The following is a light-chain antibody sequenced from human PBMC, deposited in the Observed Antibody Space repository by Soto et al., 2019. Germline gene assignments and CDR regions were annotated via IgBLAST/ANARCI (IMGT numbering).Light chain of an antibody. V-gene: IGKV1-5*03. J-gene: IGKJ1*01. CDR1: QAIXSW. CDR3: QHYKSDSEA. Sequence: EIQMTQWPFTLPGSVGDRVTITCRASQAIXSWLAWYQQKPGKAPKILXAKASTLTTGGPSRLSGSGSVTEFTLTISSLQPYDFAVYYCQHYKSDSEAFGQGTKVDI. CDR2: KAS.